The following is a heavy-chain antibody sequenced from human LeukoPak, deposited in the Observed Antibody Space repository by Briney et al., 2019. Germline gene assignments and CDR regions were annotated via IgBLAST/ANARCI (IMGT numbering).Heavy chain of an antibody. V-gene: IGHV3-30*18. CDR3: AKEPYIRFGVYYYMDV. CDR1: GFTFSSYG. CDR2: ISYDGSNK. Sequence: GGSLRLSCAASGFTFSSYGMHWVRQAPGKGLEWVAVISYDGSNKYYADSVKGRFTISRDNSKNTLYLQMNSLRAEDTAVYYCAKEPYIRFGVYYYMDVWGKGTTVTVSS. J-gene: IGHJ6*03. D-gene: IGHD3-10*01.